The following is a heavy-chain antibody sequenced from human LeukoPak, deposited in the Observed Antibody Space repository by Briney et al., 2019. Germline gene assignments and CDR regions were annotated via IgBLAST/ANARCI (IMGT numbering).Heavy chain of an antibody. CDR3: ARQKGRSGWSDY. CDR2: ISYDGSNK. J-gene: IGHJ4*02. CDR1: GFTFSSYA. Sequence: GGSLRLSCAASGFTFSSYAMHWVRQAPGKGLEWVAVISYDGSNKYYADSVKGRFTISRDNSKNTLYLQMNSLRAEDTAVYYCARQKGRSGWSDYWGQGTLVTVSS. D-gene: IGHD6-19*01. V-gene: IGHV3-30*04.